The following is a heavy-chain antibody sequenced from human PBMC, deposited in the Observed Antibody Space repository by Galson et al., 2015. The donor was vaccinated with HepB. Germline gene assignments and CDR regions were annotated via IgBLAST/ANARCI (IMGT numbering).Heavy chain of an antibody. CDR3: ARDRGVEMATYGAFDI. D-gene: IGHD5-24*01. V-gene: IGHV3-64*01. CDR1: GFTFSSYA. Sequence: SLRLSCAASGFTFSSYAMHWVRQAPGKGLEYVSAISSNGGSTYYANSVKGRFTISRDNSKNTLYLQMGSLRAEDMAVYYCARDRGVEMATYGAFDIWGQGTMVTVSS. CDR2: ISSNGGST. J-gene: IGHJ3*02.